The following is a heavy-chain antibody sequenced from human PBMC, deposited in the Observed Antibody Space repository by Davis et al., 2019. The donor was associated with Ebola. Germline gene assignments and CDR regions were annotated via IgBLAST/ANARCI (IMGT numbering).Heavy chain of an antibody. D-gene: IGHD3-10*01. V-gene: IGHV3-23*01. CDR3: AKEELKVFDY. CDR1: GFTFSSYG. J-gene: IGHJ4*02. CDR2: ISGTRGSI. Sequence: GESLKISCAASGFTFSSYGMSWVRQAPGKGLEWVSAISGTRGSIHYADSVKGRLTISRDNSKNTLILQMNSLRAEDTAIYYCAKEELKVFDYWGQGTLVTVSS.